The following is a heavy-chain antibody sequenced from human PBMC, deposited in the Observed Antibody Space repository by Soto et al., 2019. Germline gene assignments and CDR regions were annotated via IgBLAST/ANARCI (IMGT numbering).Heavy chain of an antibody. J-gene: IGHJ5*02. D-gene: IGHD5-12*01. CDR3: ARGRGYSYGLDP. CDR2: ISYSGTT. CDR1: GDSISSANNY. V-gene: IGHV4-30-4*01. Sequence: QVQLQESGPGLVKPSQTLSLTCTVSGDSISSANNYCSWIRQPPGEGLECIGFISYSGTTSYSPSLKSRLTISLDTSKNQFSLSLTSVTAADTAVYYCARGRGYSYGLDPWGQGTLVTVSS.